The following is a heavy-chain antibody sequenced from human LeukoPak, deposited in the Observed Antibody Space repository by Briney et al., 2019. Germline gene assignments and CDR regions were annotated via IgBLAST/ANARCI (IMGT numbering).Heavy chain of an antibody. CDR2: ISWNSGSI. CDR1: GFTFDDYA. Sequence: PGRSLRLSCAASGFTFDDYAMHWVRQAPGKGLERVSGISWNSGSIGYADSVKGRFTISRDNAKNSLYLQMNSLRAEDTALYYCAKGGYYHWYFDLWGRGTLVTVSS. D-gene: IGHD3-22*01. J-gene: IGHJ2*01. CDR3: AKGGYYHWYFDL. V-gene: IGHV3-9*01.